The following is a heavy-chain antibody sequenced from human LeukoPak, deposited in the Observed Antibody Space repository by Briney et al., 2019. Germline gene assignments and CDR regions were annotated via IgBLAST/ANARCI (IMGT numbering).Heavy chain of an antibody. CDR1: GGTFSSYT. CDR3: ARDDSGYCSGGSCYGFDY. V-gene: IGHV1-69*04. D-gene: IGHD2-15*01. Sequence: ASVKVSCKASGGTFSSYTISWVRQAPGQGLEWMGRIIPILGIANYAQKFQGRVTITADKSTSTAYMELSSLRSEDTAVYYCARDDSGYCSGGSCYGFDYWGQGTLVTVSS. J-gene: IGHJ4*02. CDR2: IIPILGIA.